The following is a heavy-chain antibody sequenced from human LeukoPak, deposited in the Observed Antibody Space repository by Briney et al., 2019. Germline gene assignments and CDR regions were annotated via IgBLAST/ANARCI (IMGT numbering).Heavy chain of an antibody. J-gene: IGHJ2*01. CDR1: GFTFSSYG. CDR2: IRYDGSNK. D-gene: IGHD6-13*01. CDR3: ASLAAAGYWYFDL. V-gene: IGHV3-30*02. Sequence: GGSLRLSCAASGFTFSSYGMHWVRQAPGKGLEWVAFIRYDGSNKYYADSVKGRFTISRDNSKNTLYLQMNSLRAEDTAVYYCASLAAAGYWYFDLWGRGTLVTVSS.